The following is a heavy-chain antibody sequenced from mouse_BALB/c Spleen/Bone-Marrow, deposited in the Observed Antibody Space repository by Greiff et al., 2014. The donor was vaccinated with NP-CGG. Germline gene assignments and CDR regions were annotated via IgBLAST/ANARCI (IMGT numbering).Heavy chain of an antibody. CDR2: IDPANGNT. J-gene: IGHJ3*01. Sequence: VQLKQSGAELVKPGASVKLSCTASGFNIKDTYMHWVKQRPEQGLEWIGRIDPANGNTKYDPKFQGKATITADTSSNTAYLQLSSLTSGDTAVYYCAMYYYGSSLFAYWGQGTLVTVSA. D-gene: IGHD1-1*01. CDR1: GFNIKDTY. V-gene: IGHV14-3*02. CDR3: AMYYYGSSLFAY.